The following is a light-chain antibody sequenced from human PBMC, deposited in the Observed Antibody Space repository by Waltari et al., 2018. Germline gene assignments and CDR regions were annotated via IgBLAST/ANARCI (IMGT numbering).Light chain of an antibody. CDR3: LQSSQWPYA. Sequence: DVVMTQSPLSLAVTLGQPASISCRSSQSLVQSDGNIFLNRFHQRPGQFPRRLIYKVSNRESGVPDRFSGSGSGTDFTLKISRVEAEDVGIYYCLQSSQWPYAFGQGTKLEIK. CDR2: KVS. CDR1: QSLVQSDGNIF. V-gene: IGKV2-30*02. J-gene: IGKJ2*01.